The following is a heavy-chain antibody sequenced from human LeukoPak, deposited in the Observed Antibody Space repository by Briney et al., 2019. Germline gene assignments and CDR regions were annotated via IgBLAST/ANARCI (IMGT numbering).Heavy chain of an antibody. J-gene: IGHJ4*02. CDR1: GYTLTVYY. D-gene: IGHD4-17*01. CDR3: ARYGDYVRTLDC. V-gene: IGHV1-2*02. CDR2: INPNSGGT. Sequence: GASVKVSCKASGYTLTVYYIHWVRQAPGQGLEWMGWINPNSGGTKYAQKFQGRVTMTRDTSISTAYMELSRLRSDDTAVYYCARYGDYVRTLDCWGQGTLVTVSS.